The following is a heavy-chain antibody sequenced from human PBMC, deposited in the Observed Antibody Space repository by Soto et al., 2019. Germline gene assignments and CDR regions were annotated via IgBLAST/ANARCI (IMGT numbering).Heavy chain of an antibody. D-gene: IGHD6-6*01. CDR1: GYSFTSYW. Sequence: PGESLKISCTGSGYSFTSYWISWVCQMPGKVLEWMGRIDPSDSYTNYSPSFQGHVTISADKSISTAYLQWSSLKASDTAMYYCARGLVYSRSPTGYWGQGTLVTAPQ. CDR2: IDPSDSYT. V-gene: IGHV5-10-1*01. J-gene: IGHJ4*02. CDR3: ARGLVYSRSPTGY.